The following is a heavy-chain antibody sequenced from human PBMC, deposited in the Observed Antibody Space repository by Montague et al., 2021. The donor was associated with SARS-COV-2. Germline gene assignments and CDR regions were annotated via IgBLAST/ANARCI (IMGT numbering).Heavy chain of an antibody. J-gene: IGHJ4*02. CDR1: GDSVSRTAAA. V-gene: IGHV6-1*01. CDR3: AGGWNLFD. CDR2: TYYRSEWHT. D-gene: IGHD6-19*01. Sequence: CAISGDSVSRTAAAWNWIRQSPSRGLEWLGRTYYRSEWHTDYAVSVERRLSIHADTSKNQFSLQRHSVTPDGSAVYYCAGGWNLFDWGQGTLVTVSS.